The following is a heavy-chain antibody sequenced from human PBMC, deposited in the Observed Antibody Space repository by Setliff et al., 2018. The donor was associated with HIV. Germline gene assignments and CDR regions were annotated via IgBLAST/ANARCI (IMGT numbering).Heavy chain of an antibody. CDR1: GGSFSGYY. D-gene: IGHD6-13*01. J-gene: IGHJ6*03. Sequence: SETLSLTCTVYGGSFSGYYWSWIRQPPGKGLEWIGEINHSGSTNYNPSLKSRVTISVDTSKNQFSLKLSSVTAAGTAVYYCARAPQYSSSWFYYYYYMDVWGKGTTVTVSS. CDR3: ARAPQYSSSWFYYYYYMDV. V-gene: IGHV4-34*01. CDR2: INHSGST.